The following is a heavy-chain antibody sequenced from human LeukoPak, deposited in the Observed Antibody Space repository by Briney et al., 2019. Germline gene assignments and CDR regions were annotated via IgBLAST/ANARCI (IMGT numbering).Heavy chain of an antibody. CDR1: GFTFSDYY. D-gene: IGHD6-13*01. Sequence: GGTLRLSCAASGFTFSDYYMNWISQAPGKGLEWLSSISSNGKTMYYADSVKGRFTISRDSAKNSLYLQMNSLRAEDTAVYYCARDGSHDFWGQGTLVTVSS. V-gene: IGHV3-11*01. CDR2: ISSNGKTM. J-gene: IGHJ4*02. CDR3: ARDGSHDF.